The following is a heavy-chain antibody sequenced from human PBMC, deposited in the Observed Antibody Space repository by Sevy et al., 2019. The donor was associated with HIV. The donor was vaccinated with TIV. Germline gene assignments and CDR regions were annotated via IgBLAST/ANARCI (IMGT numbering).Heavy chain of an antibody. Sequence: GESLKISCKGSGYSFTSYWIGWVRQMPGKGLEWMGIIYPGDSDTRYSPSFQGQVTISADKSISTAYLQWSSLKASDXXXXXXXXXXXXXXXXXYYYPFDYWGQRTLVTVSS. CDR3: XXXXXXXXXXXYYYPFDY. CDR2: IYPGDSDT. V-gene: IGHV5-51*01. D-gene: IGHD3-16*01. J-gene: IGHJ4*02. CDR1: GYSFTSYW.